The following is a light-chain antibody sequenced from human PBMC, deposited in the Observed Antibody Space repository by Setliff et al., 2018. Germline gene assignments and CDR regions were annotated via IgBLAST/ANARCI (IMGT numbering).Light chain of an antibody. CDR3: VLNMGSGIYV. J-gene: IGLJ1*01. CDR1: SGSVSSNYN. CDR2: STN. Sequence: QTVVTQGPSFSVSPGGTVTLTCGLNSGSVSSNYNPSWYQQTPGQAPRTLIYSTNTRSSGVPDRFSGSILGNKAALTITGAQADDESDYYCVLNMGSGIYVFGSGTKVTVL. V-gene: IGLV8-61*01.